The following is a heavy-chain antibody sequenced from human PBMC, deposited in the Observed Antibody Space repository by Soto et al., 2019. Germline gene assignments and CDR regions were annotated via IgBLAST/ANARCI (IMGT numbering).Heavy chain of an antibody. D-gene: IGHD4-17*01. J-gene: IGHJ4*02. CDR1: GGSISSYY. CDR2: IYYSGST. Sequence: PSETLSLTCTVSGGSISSYYWSWIRQSPGKGLEWIGYIYYSGSTNYNPSLKSRVTISVDTSKNQFSLKLSSVTAADTAVYYCARRSDYGNYLYDYWGQGTLVTVSS. V-gene: IGHV4-59*08. CDR3: ARRSDYGNYLYDY.